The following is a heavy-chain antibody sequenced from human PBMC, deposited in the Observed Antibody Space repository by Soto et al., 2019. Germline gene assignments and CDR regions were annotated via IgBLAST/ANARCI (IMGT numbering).Heavy chain of an antibody. CDR3: ARLGHPGH. V-gene: IGHV1-69*01. J-gene: IGHJ4*02. CDR1: GGSLRNSV. Sequence: QVQLVQSGAEVKKPGSSVKVSCTASGGSLRNSVISWVRQAPAQRLEWMGGVIPILGTANYAHKFQGRVTMTADEASSTAYMDLSSLSSDDTAVYYCARLGHPGHWGPGTLVIVSP. CDR2: VIPILGTA.